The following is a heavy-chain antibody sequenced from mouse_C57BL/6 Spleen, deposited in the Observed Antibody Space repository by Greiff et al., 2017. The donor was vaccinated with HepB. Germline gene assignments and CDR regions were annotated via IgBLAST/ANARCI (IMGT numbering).Heavy chain of an antibody. J-gene: IGHJ1*03. Sequence: EVKVVESGGGLVKPGGSLKLSCAASGFTFSDYGMHWVRQAPEKGLEWVAYISSGSSTIYYADTVKGRFTISRDNAKNTLFLQMTSLRSEDTAMYYCARGGYSNWYFDVWGTGTTVTVSS. CDR1: GFTFSDYG. CDR2: ISSGSSTI. CDR3: ARGGYSNWYFDV. D-gene: IGHD2-5*01. V-gene: IGHV5-17*01.